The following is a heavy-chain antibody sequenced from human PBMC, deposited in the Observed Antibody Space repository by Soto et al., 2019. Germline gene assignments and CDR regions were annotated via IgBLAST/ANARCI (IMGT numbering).Heavy chain of an antibody. J-gene: IGHJ4*02. CDR3: ASVPHHDYESSGAPMGRDY. D-gene: IGHD3-22*01. V-gene: IGHV1-69*01. CDR1: GGTFSSYA. CDR2: IIPIFGTA. Sequence: QVQLVQSGAEVKKPGSSVKVSCKASGGTFSSYAISWVRQAPGQGLEWMGGIIPIFGTANYAQKFQGRVTITEDESTGTAYMELSSLRSEDTAVYYCASVPHHDYESSGAPMGRDYWCQGTLVTVSS.